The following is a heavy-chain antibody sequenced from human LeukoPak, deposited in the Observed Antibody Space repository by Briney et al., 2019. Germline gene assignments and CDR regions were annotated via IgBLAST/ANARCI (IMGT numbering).Heavy chain of an antibody. CDR3: ARQYRVLLWFGEFSHLDY. V-gene: IGHV4-39*01. CDR1: GGSISSSSYY. CDR2: IYYSGST. Sequence: PSETLSLTCTVSGGSISSSSYYWGWIRQPPGKGLEWIGSIYYSGSTYYNPSLKSRVTISVDTSKNQFSLKLSSVTAADTAVYYCARQYRVLLWFGEFSHLDYWGQGTLVTVSS. J-gene: IGHJ4*02. D-gene: IGHD3-10*01.